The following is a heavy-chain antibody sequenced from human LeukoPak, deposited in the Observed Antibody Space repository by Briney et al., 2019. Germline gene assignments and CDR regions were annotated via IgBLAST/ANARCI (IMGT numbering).Heavy chain of an antibody. J-gene: IGHJ5*02. CDR1: SGSISSHY. CDR3: ARDPYRDNWFDP. D-gene: IGHD2-2*01. CDR2: ISYNGNT. Sequence: SETLSLTCTVSSGSISSHYWTWIRQPPGKGLEWIADISYNGNTKYSPSLKSRVTISVDTSKNQFSLKLTSVTAADTAVYYCARDPYRDNWFDPWGQGTLVTVSS. V-gene: IGHV4-59*11.